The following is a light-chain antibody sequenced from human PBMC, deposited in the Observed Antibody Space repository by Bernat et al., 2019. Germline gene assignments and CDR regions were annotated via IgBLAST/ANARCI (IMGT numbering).Light chain of an antibody. Sequence: SFELTQPPSVSVSPGQTATITCSGDKLGTKFTCWYQQKPGQSPVVVIYRDDKRTSGIPERFSGSNSGNTATLTISGAQAMDEANYYCQAWDSSVGVFGGGTKLTVL. CDR2: RDD. CDR1: KLGTKF. J-gene: IGLJ2*01. CDR3: QAWDSSVGV. V-gene: IGLV3-1*01.